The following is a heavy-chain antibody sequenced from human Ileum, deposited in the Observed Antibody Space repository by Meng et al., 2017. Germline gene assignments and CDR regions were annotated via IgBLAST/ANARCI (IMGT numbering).Heavy chain of an antibody. V-gene: IGHV4-34*01. D-gene: IGHD3-10*01. CDR1: CGSSSGTI. CDR2: INHSGST. CDR3: ARGRGLIWFGEWFDP. J-gene: IGHJ5*02. Sequence: QGTLQALGVGLVEPSGTLSPSWLGFCGSSSGTIWGWIRQPPGKGLGWIGEINHSGSTNYNPSLKSRVTISVDTSKNQFSLKLSSVTAADTAVYYCARGRGLIWFGEWFDPWGQGTLVTVSS.